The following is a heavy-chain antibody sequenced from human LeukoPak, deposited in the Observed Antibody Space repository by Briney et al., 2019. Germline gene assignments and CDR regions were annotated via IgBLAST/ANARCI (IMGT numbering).Heavy chain of an antibody. V-gene: IGHV5-10-1*01. J-gene: IGHJ5*02. CDR2: IDPSDSYT. CDR3: ARHGRSTATTYNWFDP. D-gene: IGHD1-1*01. CDR1: RYSFTNYW. Sequence: NHGASLKISCKDSRYSFTNYWISWVRQMPGKGLEWMGNIDPSDSYTNYSPSFQGHVTISVDKSISTAYLQWSSLKASDTAMYYCARHGRSTATTYNWFDPWGQGTLVTVSS.